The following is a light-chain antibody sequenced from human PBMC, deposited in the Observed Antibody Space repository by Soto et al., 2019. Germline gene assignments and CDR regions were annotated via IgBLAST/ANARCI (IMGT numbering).Light chain of an antibody. CDR3: QQYNTWPT. CDR2: GAS. Sequence: EKVMTQXPATLSVSPGERATLFCRASQSVSSNLAWYQQKPGQAPRLLIFGASTRATGIPARFSGSGSGTEFTLTISSMQSEDFAVYNCQQYNTWPTFGQGNKLEVK. V-gene: IGKV3-15*01. J-gene: IGKJ1*01. CDR1: QSVSSN.